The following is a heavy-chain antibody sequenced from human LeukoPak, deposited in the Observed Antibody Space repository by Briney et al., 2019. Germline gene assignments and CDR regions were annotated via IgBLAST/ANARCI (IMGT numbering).Heavy chain of an antibody. Sequence: ASVKVSCKASGGTFSSYAISWVRQAPGQGLEWMGGIIPIFGTANYAQKFQGRVTITADESTSTAYMELSSLRSEDTAVYYCARAVLRFLEPDAFDIWGQGTMVTVSS. CDR1: GGTFSSYA. CDR2: IIPIFGTA. J-gene: IGHJ3*02. CDR3: ARAVLRFLEPDAFDI. D-gene: IGHD3-3*01. V-gene: IGHV1-69*13.